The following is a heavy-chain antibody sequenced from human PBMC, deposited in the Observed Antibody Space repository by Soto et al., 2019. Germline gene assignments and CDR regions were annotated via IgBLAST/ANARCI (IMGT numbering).Heavy chain of an antibody. CDR2: ISWNSGSI. CDR1: GFTFDDYA. D-gene: IGHD6-19*01. V-gene: IGHV3-9*01. J-gene: IGHJ6*02. Sequence: PGGSLRLSCAASGFTFDDYAMHWVRQAPGGGLEWVSGISWNSGSIGYADSVKGRFTISRDNAKNSLYLQMNSLRAEDTALYYCAKDMAVAGRDYYYYYGMDVWGQGTTVTVSS. CDR3: AKDMAVAGRDYYYYYGMDV.